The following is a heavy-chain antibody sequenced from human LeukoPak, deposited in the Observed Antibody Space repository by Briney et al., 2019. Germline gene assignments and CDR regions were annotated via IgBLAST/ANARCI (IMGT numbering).Heavy chain of an antibody. D-gene: IGHD3-3*01. J-gene: IGHJ5*02. CDR2: MSGSAGST. V-gene: IGHV3-23*01. CDR3: ARAVDFWSGYPQPNWFDP. CDR1: GFTFSSYA. Sequence: GGSLRLPCAASGFTFSSYAMSWVRQAPGKGLEWVSAMSGSAGSTYYADSVKGRFTISRDNSKNTLYLQMNSLRAEDTAVYYCARAVDFWSGYPQPNWFDPWGQGTLVTVSS.